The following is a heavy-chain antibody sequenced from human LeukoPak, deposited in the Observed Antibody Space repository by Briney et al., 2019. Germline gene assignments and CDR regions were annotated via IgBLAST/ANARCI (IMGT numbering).Heavy chain of an antibody. CDR1: GGSINSSPYY. D-gene: IGHD7-27*01. J-gene: IGHJ2*01. Sequence: PSETLSLTCTVSGGSINSSPYYWGWIRQPPGKGLEWIGSIYYSGSTYYNPSLKSRVTISVDTSKNQSSLKLSSVTAADTAVYYCAKTKLGLADLYWYFDLWGRGTLVTVSS. V-gene: IGHV4-39*07. CDR2: IYYSGST. CDR3: AKTKLGLADLYWYFDL.